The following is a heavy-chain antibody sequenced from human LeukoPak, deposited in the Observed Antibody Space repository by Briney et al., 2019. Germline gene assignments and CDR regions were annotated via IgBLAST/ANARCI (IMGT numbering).Heavy chain of an antibody. CDR3: ARVVVVAATNWFDP. J-gene: IGHJ5*02. Sequence: SETLSLTCTVSGGSISSYYWSWIRQPPGKGLEWIGYIYYSGSTNYNPSLKSRVTISVDTSKNQFSLKLSSVTAADTAVYYCARVVVVAATNWFDPWGQGTLVAVSS. CDR2: IYYSGST. D-gene: IGHD2-15*01. V-gene: IGHV4-59*08. CDR1: GGSISSYY.